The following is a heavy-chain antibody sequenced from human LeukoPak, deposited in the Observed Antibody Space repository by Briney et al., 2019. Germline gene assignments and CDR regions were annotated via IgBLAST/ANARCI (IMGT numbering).Heavy chain of an antibody. D-gene: IGHD1-26*01. Sequence: PGGSLRLSCAASGFTFSSYAMSWVRQAPGKGLEWVSAISDSGGRTYYTDSVKGRFTISRDNSKNTLYLQMNSLRAEDTAVYYCAKDIEWELVFDYWGQGTLVTVSS. CDR2: ISDSGGRT. J-gene: IGHJ4*02. CDR1: GFTFSSYA. V-gene: IGHV3-23*01. CDR3: AKDIEWELVFDY.